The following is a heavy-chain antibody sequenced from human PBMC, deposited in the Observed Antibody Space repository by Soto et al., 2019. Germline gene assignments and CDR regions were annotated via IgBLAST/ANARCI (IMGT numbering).Heavy chain of an antibody. CDR2: IYPGDSDT. V-gene: IGHV5-51*01. CDR1: GYTFTTYW. Sequence: PGESLKISCQGSGYTFTTYWIAWVRQMPGKGLEWMGIIYPGDSDTRYSPSFQGQVTISADKSISTAYLQWSSLKASDTAMYYCARQHIVVVPAASDYYYYGMDVWGQGTTVTVSS. CDR3: ARQHIVVVPAASDYYYYGMDV. D-gene: IGHD2-2*01. J-gene: IGHJ6*02.